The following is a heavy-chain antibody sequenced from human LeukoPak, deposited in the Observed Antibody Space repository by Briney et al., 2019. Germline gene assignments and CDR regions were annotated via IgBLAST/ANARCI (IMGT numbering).Heavy chain of an antibody. CDR1: GFTFSSYG. D-gene: IGHD1-26*01. CDR2: ISYDGSNK. CDR3: AKDRENSGSYYFVY. J-gene: IGHJ4*02. V-gene: IGHV3-30*18. Sequence: PGRSLRFSCAASGFTFSSYGMHWVRQAPGKGLEWVAVISYDGSNKYYEDSVKGRFTIYRDNSKNTLYLQMNSLRAEDTAVYYCAKDRENSGSYYFVYWGQGTLVTVSS.